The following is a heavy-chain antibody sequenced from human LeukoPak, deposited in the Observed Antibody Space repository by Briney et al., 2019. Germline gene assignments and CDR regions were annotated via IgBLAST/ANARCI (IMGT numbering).Heavy chain of an antibody. CDR2: ISGSGADP. V-gene: IGHV3-23*01. CDR3: AKQLDSGNYYPTGDDY. J-gene: IGHJ4*02. D-gene: IGHD3-10*01. CDR1: GFTLSSYA. Sequence: GGSLRLSCAASGFTLSSYATTWVRQAPGKGLEGVSAISGSGADPYYADSVKGRFTLSRDTSKNTVYLQMNSLRDEDTAVYYCAKQLDSGNYYPTGDDYWGQGTLVTVSS.